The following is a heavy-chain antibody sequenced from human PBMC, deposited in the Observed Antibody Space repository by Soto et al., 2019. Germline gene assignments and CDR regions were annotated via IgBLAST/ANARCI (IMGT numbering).Heavy chain of an antibody. D-gene: IGHD2-15*01. V-gene: IGHV4-30-4*01. CDR1: GGSISSGDYY. J-gene: IGHJ3*02. CDR3: AGSYCSGGSCYSGVGTFDI. CDR2: IYYSGST. Sequence: PSETLSLTCTVSGGSISSGDYYWSWIRQPPGKGLEWIGYIYYSGSTYCNPSLKSRVTISVDTSKNQFSLKLSSMTAADTAVYYCAGSYCSGGSCYSGVGTFDIWGQGTMVTVSS.